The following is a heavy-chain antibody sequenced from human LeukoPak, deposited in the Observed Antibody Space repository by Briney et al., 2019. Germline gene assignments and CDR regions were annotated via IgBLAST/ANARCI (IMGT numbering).Heavy chain of an antibody. J-gene: IGHJ3*02. CDR2: INTDGSST. D-gene: IGHD6-19*01. CDR1: GFTFDNHW. CDR3: ARALAVAASGPIDI. V-gene: IGHV3-74*03. Sequence: GGSLRLSCAASGFTFDNHWIYWVRQAPGKGLVWVSRINTDGSSTTYADSVKGRFTISRDNAYNTLYLQMNSLRADDTAVYFCARALAVAASGPIDIWGQGTMVTVSS.